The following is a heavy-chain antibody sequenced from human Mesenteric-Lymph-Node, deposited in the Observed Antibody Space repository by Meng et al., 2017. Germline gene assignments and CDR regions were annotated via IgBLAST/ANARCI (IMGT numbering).Heavy chain of an antibody. Sequence: QVQLQESGPGLVKPSQTLSLICTFSGGSISSGDYYWSWIRQPPGKGLEWFGYIYYSGSTYYNPSLKSRVTISVDTSKNQFSLRLSSVTTAETDINYCARDRGVTTSIAGFIDWGQRTLVTVSS. CDR2: IYYSGST. CDR1: GGSISSGDYY. CDR3: ARDRGVTTSIAGFID. D-gene: IGHD6-6*01. V-gene: IGHV4-30-4*01. J-gene: IGHJ4*02.